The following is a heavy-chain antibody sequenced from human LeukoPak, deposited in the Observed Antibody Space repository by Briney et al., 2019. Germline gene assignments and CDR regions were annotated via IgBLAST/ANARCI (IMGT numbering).Heavy chain of an antibody. D-gene: IGHD2-2*01. J-gene: IGHJ4*02. CDR3: ARVRKDCSSTSCYQTFDY. CDR2: IYYSGST. CDR1: GGSISSYY. Sequence: SGTLSLTCTVSGGSISSYYWSWIRQPPGKGLEWIGYIYYSGSTNYNPSLKSRVTISVDTSKNQFSLKLSSVTAADTAVYYCARVRKDCSSTSCYQTFDYWGQGTLVTVSS. V-gene: IGHV4-59*01.